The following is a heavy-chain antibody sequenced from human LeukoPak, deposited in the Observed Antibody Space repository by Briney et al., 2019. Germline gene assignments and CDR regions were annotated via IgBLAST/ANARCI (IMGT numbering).Heavy chain of an antibody. Sequence: GGSLRLSCAASGFSFSGYWMHWVRQAPGKGLVWVSLINIDGSRTTYADSVKGRFTISRDNAKNTLYLQSNSLRDEDTAVYYCARESGYTYGAWGQGTLVTVSS. D-gene: IGHD6-13*01. CDR3: ARESGYTYGA. J-gene: IGHJ4*02. CDR1: GFSFSGYW. CDR2: INIDGSRT. V-gene: IGHV3-74*01.